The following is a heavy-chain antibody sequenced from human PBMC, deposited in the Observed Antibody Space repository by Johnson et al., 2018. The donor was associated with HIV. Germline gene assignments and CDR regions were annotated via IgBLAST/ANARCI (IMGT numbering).Heavy chain of an antibody. D-gene: IGHD3-10*02. CDR2: IGGSAVST. CDR1: EFTFSKYA. CDR3: ARRRPSITMLYAFDI. Sequence: EVQLLESGGGLVQPGGSLSLSCVASEFTFSKYAMNWVRQAPGKGLEWVSLIGGSAVSTYYADTVRGRFPISRDNSKNTRYLQMNSLRAEDTAVYYCARRRPSITMLYAFDIWGQGTMVTVSS. J-gene: IGHJ3*02. V-gene: IGHV3-23*01.